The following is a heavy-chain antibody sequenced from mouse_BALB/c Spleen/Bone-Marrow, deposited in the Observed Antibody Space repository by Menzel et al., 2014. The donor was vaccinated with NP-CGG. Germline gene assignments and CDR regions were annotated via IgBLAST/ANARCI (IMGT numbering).Heavy chain of an antibody. D-gene: IGHD3-2*01. V-gene: IGHV14-3*02. J-gene: IGHJ3*01. CDR3: ARGVRQLGLPF. CDR2: IDPAKDNT. Sequence: EVQLQQSGAELVEPGASVKLSCTSSGFNIRDTYIHWVKQRPEQCLEWIGKIDPAKDNTEYDPKFQGKATITADTPSNTAYLQLSSLTSEDTAVYYCARGVRQLGLPFWGQGTLVTVST. CDR1: GFNIRDTY.